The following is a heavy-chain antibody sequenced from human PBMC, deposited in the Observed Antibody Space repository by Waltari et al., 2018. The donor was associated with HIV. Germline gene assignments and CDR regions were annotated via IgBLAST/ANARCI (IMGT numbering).Heavy chain of an antibody. CDR1: GYTFTSYA. CDR2: INAGNGNT. Sequence: QVQLVQSGAEVKKPGASVKVSCKASGYTFTSYAMHWVRQAPGQRLEWMGWINAGNGNTKYSQKFQGRVTITRDTSASTAYMELSSLRSEDTAVYYCARDQSESPDYGDGWFDPWGQGTLVTVSS. J-gene: IGHJ5*02. CDR3: ARDQSESPDYGDGWFDP. V-gene: IGHV1-3*01. D-gene: IGHD4-17*01.